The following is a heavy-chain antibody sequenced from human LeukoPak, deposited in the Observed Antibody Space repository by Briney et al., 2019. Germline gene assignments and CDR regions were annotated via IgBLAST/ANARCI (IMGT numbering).Heavy chain of an antibody. V-gene: IGHV3-30-3*01. D-gene: IGHD3-10*01. Sequence: GRSLRLSCAASGFTFSTYFMHWVRLAPGKGLEWVAVIASDGSHTFYVESVKGRFTISRDNSKNTLYLQMNSLRAEDTAVYFCARERQDTIVHSGAFDIWGQGTIVTVSS. CDR3: ARERQDTIVHSGAFDI. CDR2: IASDGSHT. J-gene: IGHJ3*02. CDR1: GFTFSTYF.